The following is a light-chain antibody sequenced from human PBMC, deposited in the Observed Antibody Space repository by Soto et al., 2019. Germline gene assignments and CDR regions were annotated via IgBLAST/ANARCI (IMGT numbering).Light chain of an antibody. CDR3: QQLNSYPLT. Sequence: DIQLTQAPSFMSASVGDRVTITCRASQGISSYLAGYQQKPGKAHKLLLYAAFTLQSGVPSRFSGSGYGTEFTLTNSSLQREDFATYYCQQLNSYPLTFGPGTQVDIK. CDR1: QGISSY. V-gene: IGKV1-9*01. CDR2: AAF. J-gene: IGKJ3*01.